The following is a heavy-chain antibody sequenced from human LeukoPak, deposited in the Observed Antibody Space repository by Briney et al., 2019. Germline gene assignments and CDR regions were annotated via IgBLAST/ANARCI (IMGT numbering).Heavy chain of an antibody. CDR1: GGSISSYY. CDR2: IYYSGST. J-gene: IGHJ6*02. CDR3: ARHHSTYYYGMDV. Sequence: SETLSLTCTVSGGSISSYYWSWIRQPPGKGLEWIGYIYYSGSTNYNPSLKSRVTISVDTSKNQFSLKLSSVTAADTAVYYCARHHSTYYYGMDVWGQGTTVTVSS. D-gene: IGHD2/OR15-2a*01. V-gene: IGHV4-59*08.